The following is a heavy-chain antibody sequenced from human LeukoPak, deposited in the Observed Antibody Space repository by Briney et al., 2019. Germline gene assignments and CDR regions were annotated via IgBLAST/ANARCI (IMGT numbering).Heavy chain of an antibody. Sequence: SETLSLTCTVSGGSISSYYWSWIRQPAGKGLEWIGRVYTSGSTNYNPSLKSRVTMSVDTSKNQFSLKLSSVTAADTAVYYCAKVRRELPTWYYFDYWGQGTLVTVSS. D-gene: IGHD1-26*01. CDR1: GGSISSYY. CDR3: AKVRRELPTWYYFDY. J-gene: IGHJ4*02. CDR2: VYTSGST. V-gene: IGHV4-4*07.